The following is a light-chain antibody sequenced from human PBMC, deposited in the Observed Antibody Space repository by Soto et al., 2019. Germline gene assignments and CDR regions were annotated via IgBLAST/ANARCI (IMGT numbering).Light chain of an antibody. CDR1: KSVSSK. CDR3: QQYNNWPPWT. CDR2: GAS. V-gene: IGKV3-15*01. Sequence: EIVMTQSPATLSVSPEERATLSCRASKSVSSKLAWYQQKPGQAPRLLMYGASTRATGIAARFSGSGSGTEFTLTISGLQSEDFAVYYCQQYNNWPPWTFGQGTKVDIK. J-gene: IGKJ1*01.